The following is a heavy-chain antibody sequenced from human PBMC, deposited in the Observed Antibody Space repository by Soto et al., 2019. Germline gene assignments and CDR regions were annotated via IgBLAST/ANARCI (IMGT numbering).Heavy chain of an antibody. CDR1: GFTFSSYA. Sequence: QEQLVESGGGVVQPGRSLRLSCAASGFTFSSYAMHWVRQAPGKGLEWVAVISYDGSDKYHADSVKGRFTSSRDNSKNPLNLQMNRLRADASAVYYCANALGELSADSYDYWGQGTLITVSS. J-gene: IGHJ4*02. D-gene: IGHD3-16*02. V-gene: IGHV3-30*18. CDR2: ISYDGSDK. CDR3: ANALGELSADSYDY.